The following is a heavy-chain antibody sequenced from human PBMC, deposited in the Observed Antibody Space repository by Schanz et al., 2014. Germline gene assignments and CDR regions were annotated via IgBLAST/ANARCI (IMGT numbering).Heavy chain of an antibody. CDR2: INTKTGNP. D-gene: IGHD2-2*01. CDR3: ARGYCAGTSCPIFDY. J-gene: IGHJ4*02. V-gene: IGHV7-4-1*02. CDR1: GYTFTDYY. Sequence: QVQLVQSGAEVKNPGASVKVSCKASGYTFTDYYIHWVRQAPGQGLEWMGWINTKTGNPTYAQGFTGRFVFSLDTSVSTTHLQITNLKADDTAVYYCARGYCAGTSCPIFDYWGQGTLVTVSS.